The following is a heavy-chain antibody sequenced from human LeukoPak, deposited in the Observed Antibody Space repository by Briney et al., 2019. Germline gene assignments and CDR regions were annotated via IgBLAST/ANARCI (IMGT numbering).Heavy chain of an antibody. Sequence: PGGSLRLSCAASGFTFSSYGMHWVRQAPGKGLEYVSAISNNGVSTYYANSVKGRFTISRDNSKNTLYLEMGSLRAEDMAVYYCARTTYTSPDYWGQGTLVTVSS. CDR3: ARTTYTSPDY. CDR2: ISNNGVST. CDR1: GFTFSSYG. D-gene: IGHD1-14*01. J-gene: IGHJ4*02. V-gene: IGHV3-64*01.